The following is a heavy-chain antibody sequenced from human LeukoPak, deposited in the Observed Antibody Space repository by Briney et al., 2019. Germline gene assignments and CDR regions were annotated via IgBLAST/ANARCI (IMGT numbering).Heavy chain of an antibody. D-gene: IGHD6-19*01. V-gene: IGHV3-23*01. Sequence: GGSLRLSCAASGFTFSSYAMSWVRQAPGKGLEWVSAISGSGGSTYYADSVKGRFTISRDNFKNTLYLQMNSLRAEDTAVYYCAKESSSQWLVRLLDYWGQGTLVTVSS. CDR1: GFTFSSYA. CDR2: ISGSGGST. J-gene: IGHJ4*02. CDR3: AKESSSQWLVRLLDY.